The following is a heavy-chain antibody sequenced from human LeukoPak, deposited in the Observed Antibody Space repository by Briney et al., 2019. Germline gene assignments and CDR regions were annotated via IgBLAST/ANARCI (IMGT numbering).Heavy chain of an antibody. CDR3: ARGPGGDYAPFDY. J-gene: IGHJ4*02. V-gene: IGHV1-3*01. CDR2: INAGNGDT. D-gene: IGHD4-17*01. CDR1: GYTFTSYA. Sequence: ASVKVSCKASGYTFTSYAMHWVRQAPGQRLEWMGWINAGNGDTKYSQKFQGRVTITRDTSASTAYMGLSSLISEDTAVYYCARGPGGDYAPFDYWGQGTLVTVSS.